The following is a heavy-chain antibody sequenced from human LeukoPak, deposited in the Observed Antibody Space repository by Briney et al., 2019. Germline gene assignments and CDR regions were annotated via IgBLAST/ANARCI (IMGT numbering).Heavy chain of an antibody. D-gene: IGHD6-19*01. Sequence: SQTLSLTCAIAGDSVSSNSATWNWIRQSPSRGLEWLGRTYYRSTWYYDYAVSVESRITIKPDTSKNQFSLQLNSMTPGDTAVYYCARGRAVAGIPFDYWGQGTLVTVSS. J-gene: IGHJ4*02. V-gene: IGHV6-1*01. CDR2: TYYRSTWYY. CDR3: ARGRAVAGIPFDY. CDR1: GDSVSSNSAT.